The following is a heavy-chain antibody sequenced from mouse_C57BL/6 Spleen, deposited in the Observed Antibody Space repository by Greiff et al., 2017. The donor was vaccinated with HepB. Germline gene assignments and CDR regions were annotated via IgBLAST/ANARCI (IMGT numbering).Heavy chain of an antibody. CDR1: GFTFSNYW. V-gene: IGHV6-3*01. CDR3: TPTAWFAY. Sequence: EVQLVESGGGLVQPGGSMKLSCVASGFTFSNYWMNWVRQSPEKGLAWVAQIRLKSDNYATHYAESVKGRFTISRDDSKSSVYLQMNNLRAEDTGIYYCTPTAWFAYWGQGTLVTVSA. D-gene: IGHD2-10*01. CDR2: IRLKSDNYAT. J-gene: IGHJ3*01.